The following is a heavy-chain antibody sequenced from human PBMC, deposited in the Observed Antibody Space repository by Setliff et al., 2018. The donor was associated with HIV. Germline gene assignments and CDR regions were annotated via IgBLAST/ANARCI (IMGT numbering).Heavy chain of an antibody. CDR3: ARTASGSSKSAFDY. CDR1: GYTFTGYY. CDR2: INPNSGDST. Sequence: ASVKVSCKASGYTFTGYYMHWVRQAPGQGLEWMGWINPNSGDSTNYAQKFQGRVTLTRDTSTSTVYMELSSLRSEDTAVYYCARTASGSSKSAFDYWGQGTLVTVSS. V-gene: IGHV1-2*02. J-gene: IGHJ4*02. D-gene: IGHD1-26*01.